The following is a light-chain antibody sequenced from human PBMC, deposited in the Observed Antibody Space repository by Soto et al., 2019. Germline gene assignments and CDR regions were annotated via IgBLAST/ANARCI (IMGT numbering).Light chain of an antibody. CDR1: SSDVGGYDY. Sequence: QSALTQPASVSGSPGQSITISCTGTSSDVGGYDYVSWYQQHPGKAPKLLIYDVSNRPSGVSTRFSGSKSGNTASLTISGLQAEDEGDYYCTSYTARMLYVFGSGTKLTVL. CDR3: TSYTARMLYV. CDR2: DVS. V-gene: IGLV2-14*03. J-gene: IGLJ6*01.